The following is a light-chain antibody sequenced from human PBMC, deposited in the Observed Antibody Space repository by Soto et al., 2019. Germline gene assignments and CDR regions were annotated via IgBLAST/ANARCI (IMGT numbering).Light chain of an antibody. J-gene: IGKJ2*01. V-gene: IGKV3-15*01. CDR1: QSVSSN. CDR2: GAS. CDR3: QHYNNWPFT. Sequence: EIVMTQSPATLSVSPGERATLSCRASQSVSSNLAWYQQKPGQAPSLLIYGASARDTGIPARFSGSGSGTEFTLTISSLQSEDFAVYYCQHYNNWPFTFGQGTKLES.